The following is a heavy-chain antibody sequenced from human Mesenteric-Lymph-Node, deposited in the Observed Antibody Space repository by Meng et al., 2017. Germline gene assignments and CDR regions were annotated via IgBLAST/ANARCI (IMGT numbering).Heavy chain of an antibody. CDR1: GGSFSDYF. CDR2: INHSGST. CDR3: ARVAFCGGDCYFLAP. D-gene: IGHD2-21*02. Sequence: VQLQQWCAGLLKHSETLSLTCAVYGGSFSDYFWTWIRQPPGKGLEWIGEINHSGSTNYNPSLKSRVTISVDTSKNQFSLKLTSVTATDTAVYYCARVAFCGGDCYFLAPWGQGTLVTVSS. V-gene: IGHV4-34*01. J-gene: IGHJ5*02.